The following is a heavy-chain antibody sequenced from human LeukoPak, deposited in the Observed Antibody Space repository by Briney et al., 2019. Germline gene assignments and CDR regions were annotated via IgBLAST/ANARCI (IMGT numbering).Heavy chain of an antibody. Sequence: SETLSLTCTVSGGSISSSSYYWGWIRQPPGKGLEWIGSIYYSGSTYYNPSLKSRVTISVDTSKNQFSLKLSSVTAADTAVYYCARHTKTRGYSYANPRFDYWGPGTLVTVSS. CDR3: ARHTKTRGYSYANPRFDY. J-gene: IGHJ4*02. CDR2: IYYSGST. D-gene: IGHD5-18*01. CDR1: GGSISSSSYY. V-gene: IGHV4-39*01.